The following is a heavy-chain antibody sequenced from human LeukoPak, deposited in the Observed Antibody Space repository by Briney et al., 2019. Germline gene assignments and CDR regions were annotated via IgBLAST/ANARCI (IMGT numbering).Heavy chain of an antibody. D-gene: IGHD6-6*01. CDR2: IIPIFGTA. V-gene: IGHV1-69*05. J-gene: IGHJ3*02. Sequence: ASVKVSCKASGYTFTSYYMHWVRQAPGQGLEWMGGIIPIFGTANYAQKFQGRVTITTDESTSTAYMELSSLRSEDTAVYYCARDGSSIAARGAFDIWGQGTMVTVSS. CDR1: GYTFTSYY. CDR3: ARDGSSIAARGAFDI.